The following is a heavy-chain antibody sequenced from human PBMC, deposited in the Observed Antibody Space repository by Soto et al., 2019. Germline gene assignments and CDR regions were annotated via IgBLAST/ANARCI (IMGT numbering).Heavy chain of an antibody. CDR3: AKEMGSGRHYDILTGYLYYYGMDV. J-gene: IGHJ6*02. D-gene: IGHD3-9*01. CDR2: IWYEGSNK. V-gene: IGHV3-33*06. Sequence: GGSLRLSCAASGFTFSSYGMHWVRQAPGKGLEWVAVIWYEGSNKYYADSVKCRFTISRDNSKNTLYLQMNSLRAEDTAVYYCAKEMGSGRHYDILTGYLYYYGMDVWGQGTTVTVSS. CDR1: GFTFSSYG.